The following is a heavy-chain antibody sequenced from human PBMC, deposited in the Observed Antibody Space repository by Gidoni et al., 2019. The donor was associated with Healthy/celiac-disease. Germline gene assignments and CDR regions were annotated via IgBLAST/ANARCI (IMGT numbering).Heavy chain of an antibody. Sequence: QVQLVQSGAEVKKPGASVKVSCKASGYTFTSYDINWVRQATGQGLEWMGWMNPNSGNTGYAQKFQGRVTMTRNTSISTAYMELSSLRSEDTAVYYCARGQPPPLRFLEWFYKNYYYYYGMDVWGQGTTVTVSS. CDR2: MNPNSGNT. CDR3: ARGQPPPLRFLEWFYKNYYYYYGMDV. J-gene: IGHJ6*02. V-gene: IGHV1-8*01. CDR1: GYTFTSYD. D-gene: IGHD3-3*01.